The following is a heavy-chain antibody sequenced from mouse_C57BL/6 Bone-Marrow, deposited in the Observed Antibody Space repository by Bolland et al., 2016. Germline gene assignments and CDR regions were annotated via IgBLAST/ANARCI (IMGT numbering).Heavy chain of an antibody. J-gene: IGHJ3*01. CDR3: ARWDYSFFDY. V-gene: IGHV1-82*01. D-gene: IGHD1-1*01. Sequence: NYNGKFKGKATLTADKSSSTAYMQLSSLTSEDSAVYFCARWDYSFFDYWGQGTL.